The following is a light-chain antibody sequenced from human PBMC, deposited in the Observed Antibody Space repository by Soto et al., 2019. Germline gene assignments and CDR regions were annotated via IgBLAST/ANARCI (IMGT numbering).Light chain of an antibody. J-gene: IGKJ2*01. V-gene: IGKV1-5*03. Sequence: DIQMTQFPPTLSASIGDRVTITCRASQTFSSSLAWYHQKPGKAPKLLIYKASTLETGVPSRFSGSGSGTEFTLTISSLQPDDFATYYCQQYDSYSPYTFGQGTRLEIK. CDR1: QTFSSS. CDR3: QQYDSYSPYT. CDR2: KAS.